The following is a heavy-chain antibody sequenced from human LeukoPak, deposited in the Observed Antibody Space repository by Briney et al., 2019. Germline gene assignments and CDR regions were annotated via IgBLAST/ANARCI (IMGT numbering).Heavy chain of an antibody. D-gene: IGHD3-9*01. V-gene: IGHV1-2*02. CDR2: INPMRGGT. J-gene: IGHJ5*02. Sequence: ASVKVSCKASGYTFTDYYFHWVRQAPGQGLEWMGWINPMRGGTNYAQNFQGRVTLTRDTSISTAYMELSRLRSDDTAVYYCARLYYDILTGYHNWFDPWGQGTLVTVSS. CDR3: ARLYYDILTGYHNWFDP. CDR1: GYTFTDYY.